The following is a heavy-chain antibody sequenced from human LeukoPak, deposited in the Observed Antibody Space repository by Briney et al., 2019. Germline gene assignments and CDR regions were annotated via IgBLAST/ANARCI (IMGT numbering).Heavy chain of an antibody. V-gene: IGHV3-74*01. CDR3: ARDLYYYGSGSFGKYYYYGMDV. CDR1: GFTFSSYW. Sequence: GGSLRLSCAASGFTFSSYWMHWVRQAPGKGLVWVSRINGDGSRITHADSVRGRFTISRDNAKNTLYLQMNSLRVEDTAVYYCARDLYYYGSGSFGKYYYYGMDVWGQGTTVTVSS. D-gene: IGHD3-10*01. CDR2: INGDGSRI. J-gene: IGHJ6*02.